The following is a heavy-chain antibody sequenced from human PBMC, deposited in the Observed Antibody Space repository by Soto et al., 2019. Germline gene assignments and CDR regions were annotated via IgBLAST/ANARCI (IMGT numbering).Heavy chain of an antibody. Sequence: QPGGSLRLSCAASGFTFSSYGMHWVRQAPGKGLEWVAVIWYDGSNKYYADSVKGRFTISRDNSKNTLYLQMNSLRAEDTAVYYCAREPPDYDILTGYYPRYYYGMDVWGQGTTVTVSS. CDR3: AREPPDYDILTGYYPRYYYGMDV. D-gene: IGHD3-9*01. V-gene: IGHV3-33*01. J-gene: IGHJ6*02. CDR1: GFTFSSYG. CDR2: IWYDGSNK.